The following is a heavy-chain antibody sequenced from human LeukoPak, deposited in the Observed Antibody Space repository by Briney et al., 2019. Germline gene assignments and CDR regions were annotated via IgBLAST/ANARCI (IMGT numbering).Heavy chain of an antibody. CDR1: GGTFSSYA. D-gene: IGHD3-22*01. CDR2: IIPIFGTA. J-gene: IGHJ5*02. V-gene: IGHV1-69*05. Sequence: SVKVSCKASGGTFSSYAISWVRQAPGQGLEWMGGIIPIFGTANYAQKFQGRVTITTDESTSTAYMELSSLRSEDTAVYYCARARKVYYYDSSGPGWFDPWGQGTLVTVSS. CDR3: ARARKVYYYDSSGPGWFDP.